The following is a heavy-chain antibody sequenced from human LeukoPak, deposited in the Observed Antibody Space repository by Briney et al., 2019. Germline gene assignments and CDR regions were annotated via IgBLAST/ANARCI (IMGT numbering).Heavy chain of an antibody. Sequence: SETLSLTCAVSGVSISSGGYSWSWIRQPPGKGLEWIGYIYHSGSTYYNPSLKSRVTISVDRSRNQFSPKLSSVTAADTAVYYCARVRPYYYGSGTDGMDVWGQGTTVTVSS. D-gene: IGHD3-10*01. CDR3: ARVRPYYYGSGTDGMDV. CDR2: IYHSGST. CDR1: GVSISSGGYS. J-gene: IGHJ6*02. V-gene: IGHV4-30-2*01.